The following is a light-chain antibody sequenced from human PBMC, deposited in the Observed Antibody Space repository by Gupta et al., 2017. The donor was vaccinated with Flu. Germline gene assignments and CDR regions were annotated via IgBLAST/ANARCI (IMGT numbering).Light chain of an antibody. V-gene: IGKV3-20*01. Sequence: TLCLSPKDSASCACRASQNGRINLLSWYQPSPCQAPRLLIYCPSSRATGTPDMFSGSGSGTDFTLTISRLEPDDFAIFYGQQYGGLSITFGPGTRR. J-gene: IGKJ5*01. CDR2: CPS. CDR3: QQYGGLSIT. CDR1: QNGRINL.